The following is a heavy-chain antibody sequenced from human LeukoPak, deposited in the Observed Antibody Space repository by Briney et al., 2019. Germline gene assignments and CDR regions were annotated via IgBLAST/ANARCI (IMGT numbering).Heavy chain of an antibody. CDR1: GYRFTSYW. Sequence: GESLKISCKGSGYRFTSYWIGWVRQMPGKGLEWMGIIYPGDSDTRYSPSFQGQVTISADKSISTAYLQWSSLKASDTAMYYCARQSSDCSSTSCYLSWFDPWGQGTLATVSS. CDR3: ARQSSDCSSTSCYLSWFDP. J-gene: IGHJ5*02. V-gene: IGHV5-51*01. CDR2: IYPGDSDT. D-gene: IGHD2-2*01.